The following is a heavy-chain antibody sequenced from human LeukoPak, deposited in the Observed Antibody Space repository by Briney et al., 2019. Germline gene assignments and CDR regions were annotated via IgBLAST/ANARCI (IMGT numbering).Heavy chain of an antibody. D-gene: IGHD3-22*01. Sequence: ASVKVSCKASGYTFTSYGISWVRQAPGQGLEWMGWISAYNGNTNYAQKLQGRVTMTTDTSTSTAYMELRSLRSDDTAVYYCARGSYYYDSSGYSTTPHAFDIWGQGTMVTVSS. CDR2: ISAYNGNT. CDR1: GYTFTSYG. V-gene: IGHV1-18*01. J-gene: IGHJ3*02. CDR3: ARGSYYYDSSGYSTTPHAFDI.